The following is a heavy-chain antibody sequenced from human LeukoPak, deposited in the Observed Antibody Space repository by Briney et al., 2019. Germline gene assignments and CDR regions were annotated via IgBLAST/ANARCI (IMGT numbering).Heavy chain of an antibody. J-gene: IGHJ6*04. CDR1: GFTFSSYW. D-gene: IGHD3-3*01. CDR3: ARDADFWSGYASDPSDV. CDR2: IKQDGSEK. V-gene: IGHV3-7*01. Sequence: GGSLRLSCAASGFTFSSYWMSWVRQAPGKGLEWVANIKQDGSEKYYVDSVKGRFTISRDNAKNSLYLQMNSLRAEDTAVYYCARDADFWSGYASDPSDVWGKGTTVTVSS.